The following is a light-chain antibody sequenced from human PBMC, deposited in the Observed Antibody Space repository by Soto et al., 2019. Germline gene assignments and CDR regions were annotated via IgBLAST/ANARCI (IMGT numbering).Light chain of an antibody. Sequence: EIVITQSPATLSVSPGERATLSCMASQSVSSNLAWSQQKPGQAPRLLIYDASTRATGIPARFSGSGSGTEFTLTISSLQSEDFAVYYCHQYNNWPRTFGQGTKVEI. V-gene: IGKV3-15*01. CDR2: DAS. CDR3: HQYNNWPRT. CDR1: QSVSSN. J-gene: IGKJ1*01.